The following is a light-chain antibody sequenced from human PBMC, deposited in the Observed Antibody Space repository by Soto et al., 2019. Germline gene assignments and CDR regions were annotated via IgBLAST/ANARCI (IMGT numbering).Light chain of an antibody. Sequence: QSALTQPPSVSGSPGQSVTISCTGTSTDFVSYNRVSWYQQPPGTAPKLIIYEASNRPSGVPGRFSGSKSGNTASLTISVLQAADEADYYCSLYTSENTYVFGTGTKVTVL. V-gene: IGLV2-18*01. CDR3: SLYTSENTYV. CDR1: STDFVSYNR. J-gene: IGLJ1*01. CDR2: EAS.